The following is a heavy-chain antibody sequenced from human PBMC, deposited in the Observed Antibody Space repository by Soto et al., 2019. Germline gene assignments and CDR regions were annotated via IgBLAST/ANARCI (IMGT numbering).Heavy chain of an antibody. Sequence: QGLLQESGPRLVKASESLSLTCTVSGGPISSYSWSWIRQTPEKGLEWMGYLVYVGAPNYNPPPESRVTITINTTAAQFSLKLESLTARDTAVYYCASCFWATGGGNYYSAMDVWGEGTTVRVSA. CDR3: ASCFWATGGGNYYSAMDV. CDR1: GGPISSYS. D-gene: IGHD2-15*01. CDR2: LVYVGAP. J-gene: IGHJ6*04. V-gene: IGHV4-59*13.